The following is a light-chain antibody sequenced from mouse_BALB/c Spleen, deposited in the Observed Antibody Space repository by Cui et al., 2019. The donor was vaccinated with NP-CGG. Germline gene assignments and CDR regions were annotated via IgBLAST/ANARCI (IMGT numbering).Light chain of an antibody. Sequence: QAVVTQESALTTSPGETVTLSCLSSTGAVTTSNYANWVQEKPDHLFTGLIGGINNRAPGVPARFSGSLIGDKAALTITGAQTEDEAIYFCALWYSNHWVFGGGTKLTVL. J-gene: IGLJ1*01. CDR1: TGAVTTSNY. CDR3: ALWYSNHWV. CDR2: GIN. V-gene: IGLV1*01.